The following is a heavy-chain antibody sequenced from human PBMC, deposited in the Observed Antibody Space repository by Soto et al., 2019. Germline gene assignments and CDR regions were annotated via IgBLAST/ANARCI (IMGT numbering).Heavy chain of an antibody. CDR1: GFTFSSYG. J-gene: IGHJ4*02. Sequence: GGSLRLSCAASGFTFSSYGMHWVRQAPGKGLEWVAVISYDERKKDYADSVKGRFTISRDISKNTLYLQMNSLRTEDTAVYYCARDAQVYLYDYWGQGTLVTVSS. CDR3: ARDAQVYLYDY. D-gene: IGHD3-16*01. V-gene: IGHV3-33*01. CDR2: ISYDERKK.